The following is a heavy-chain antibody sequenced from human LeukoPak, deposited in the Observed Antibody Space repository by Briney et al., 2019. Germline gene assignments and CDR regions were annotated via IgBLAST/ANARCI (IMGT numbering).Heavy chain of an antibody. V-gene: IGHV4-34*01. D-gene: IGHD2-2*01. CDR3: ARRGGTSRLYYYYYYMDV. J-gene: IGHJ6*03. CDR2: INHSGST. Sequence: SETLSLTCAVYGGSLSSNYWSWIRQPPGKGLEWIGEINHSGSTNYNPSLKSRVTISVDTSKNQFSLKLSSVTAADTAVYYCARRGGTSRLYYYYYYMDVWGKGTTVTVS. CDR1: GGSLSSNY.